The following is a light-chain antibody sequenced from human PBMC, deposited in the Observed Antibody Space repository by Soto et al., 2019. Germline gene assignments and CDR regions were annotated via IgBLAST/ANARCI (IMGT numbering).Light chain of an antibody. CDR2: DVS. J-gene: IGLJ1*01. V-gene: IGLV2-14*01. CDR1: SGDVGGYNY. Sequence: QSALTQPASVSGSPGQSITISCTGTSGDVGGYNYVSWYQQHPGKAPKLMIYDVSNRPSGVSKRFSGSKSGNTASLTISGLQAEDEADYYCSSYTSSSTYVFGTGTKVTVL. CDR3: SSYTSSSTYV.